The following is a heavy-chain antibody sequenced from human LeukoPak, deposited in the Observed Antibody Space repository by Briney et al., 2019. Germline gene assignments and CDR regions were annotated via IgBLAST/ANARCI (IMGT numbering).Heavy chain of an antibody. D-gene: IGHD3-10*01. J-gene: IGHJ5*02. CDR1: GGTFSSYA. V-gene: IGHV1-69*04. Sequence: ASVKVSCKASGGTFSSYAISWVRQAPGQGLEWMGRIIPILGIANYAQKFQGRVTITADKSTSTAYMELSSLRSEDTAVYYCARDPLLWYGDWFDPWGQGTLVTVSS. CDR2: IIPILGIA. CDR3: ARDPLLWYGDWFDP.